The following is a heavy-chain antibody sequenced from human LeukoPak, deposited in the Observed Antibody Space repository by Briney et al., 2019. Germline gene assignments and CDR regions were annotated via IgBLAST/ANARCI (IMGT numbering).Heavy chain of an antibody. Sequence: PSGTLSLTCTVSGVSISSGGYYWTWIRQHPGKGLEWVGYIYYSGSTSYNPSLESRVSISVDTSKNQFSLKLSSVTAADTAVYYCARGTGTSYPFWGQGTLVTVSS. CDR2: IYYSGST. CDR3: ARGTGTSYPF. V-gene: IGHV4-31*03. D-gene: IGHD4-17*01. J-gene: IGHJ1*01. CDR1: GVSISSGGYY.